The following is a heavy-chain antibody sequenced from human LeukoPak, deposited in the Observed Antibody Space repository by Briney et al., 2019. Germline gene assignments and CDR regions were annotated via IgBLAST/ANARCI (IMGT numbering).Heavy chain of an antibody. CDR3: ARSAMIVVAPFDY. CDR1: GYTFTGYY. CDR2: INPNSGGT. Sequence: ASVKVSCKASGYTFTGYYMHWRRQAPGQGLEWMGWINPNSGGTNYAQKFQGRVTMTRDTSISTAYMELSRLRSDDTAVYYCARSAMIVVAPFDYWGQGTLVTVSS. D-gene: IGHD3-22*01. V-gene: IGHV1-2*02. J-gene: IGHJ4*02.